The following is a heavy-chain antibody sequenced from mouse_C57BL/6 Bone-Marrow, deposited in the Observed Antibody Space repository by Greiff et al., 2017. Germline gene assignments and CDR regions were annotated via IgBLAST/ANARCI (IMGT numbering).Heavy chain of an antibody. CDR1: GFTFSSYG. CDR3: ARQLRPFAY. V-gene: IGHV5-6*01. CDR2: ISSGGSYT. D-gene: IGHD3-2*02. J-gene: IGHJ3*01. Sequence: DVHLVESGGDLVKPGGSLKLSCAASGFTFSSYGMSWVRQTPDKRLEWVATISSGGSYTYYPDSVKGRFTISRDNAKNTLYLQMSSLKSEDTAMYYCARQLRPFAYWGQGTLVTVSA.